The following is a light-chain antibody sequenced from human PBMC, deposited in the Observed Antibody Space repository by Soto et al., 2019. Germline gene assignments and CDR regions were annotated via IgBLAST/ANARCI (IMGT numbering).Light chain of an antibody. CDR1: STDVGAYNY. J-gene: IGLJ1*01. V-gene: IGLV2-8*01. CDR3: SSYAGSNSFV. CDR2: EVT. Sequence: QSVLTQPPSASGSPGQSGTISCTGTSTDVGAYNYVSWYQQRPGKAPKLMIFEVTKRPSGVPDRFSGSKSGNTASLTVSGVQADDEADYYCSSYAGSNSFVFGNGTKLTVL.